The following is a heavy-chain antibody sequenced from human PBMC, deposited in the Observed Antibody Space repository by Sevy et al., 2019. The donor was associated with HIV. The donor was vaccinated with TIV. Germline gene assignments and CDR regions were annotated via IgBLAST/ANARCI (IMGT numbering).Heavy chain of an antibody. CDR1: GFSFSGYW. Sequence: GGSLRLSCAASGFSFSGYWMSWVRQVPGKGLEWVAKIRQDGSEKYYLGSVGGRFTISRDNSHNSLYLQMDSLRAEDTGVYYCATTLGGSFDNWGQGALVTVSS. CDR2: IRQDGSEK. V-gene: IGHV3-7*01. CDR3: ATTLGGSFDN. J-gene: IGHJ4*02. D-gene: IGHD1-26*01.